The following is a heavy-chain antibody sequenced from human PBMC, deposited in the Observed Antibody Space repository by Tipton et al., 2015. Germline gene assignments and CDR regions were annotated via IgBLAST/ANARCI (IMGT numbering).Heavy chain of an antibody. V-gene: IGHV4-61*01. Sequence: TLSLTCTVSGGSVSSGSYYWSWIRQPPGEGLEWIGYISYTDGAHYNPALKSRVTISVDTSKNQFSLKLSSVTAADTAVYYCARGHYVSRMDVWGQGTTVTVSS. CDR2: ISYTDGA. CDR1: GGSVSSGSYY. J-gene: IGHJ6*02. D-gene: IGHD3-10*01. CDR3: ARGHYVSRMDV.